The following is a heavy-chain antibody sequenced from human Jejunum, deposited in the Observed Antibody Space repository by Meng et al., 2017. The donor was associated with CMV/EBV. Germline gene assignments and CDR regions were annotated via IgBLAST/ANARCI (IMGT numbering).Heavy chain of an antibody. CDR2: IYHSGRT. V-gene: IGHV4-4*02. CDR1: GGSIRKDQW. CDR3: TTLYGDSIS. J-gene: IGHJ4*02. D-gene: IGHD4-17*01. Sequence: QASCPGLVRHAWSLSPTGGGSGGSIRKDQWWRWVRQAPGKGLEWIGEIYHSGRTNYNPSFKSRVSMSVDKTQNHFSLRLSSVTAAXTVVYYCTTLYGDSISWGQGTLVTVSS.